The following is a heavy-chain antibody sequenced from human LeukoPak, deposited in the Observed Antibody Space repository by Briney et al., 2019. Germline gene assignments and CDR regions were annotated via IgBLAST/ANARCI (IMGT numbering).Heavy chain of an antibody. V-gene: IGHV4-39*01. CDR2: IYESGST. J-gene: IGHJ4*02. CDR1: GGSISSCCYN. Sequence: SETLSLTCTVSGGSISSCCYNWGRIRQPPGKGLNWIMSIYESGSTYYNLYLRSPVTVSVDTTKNQLSLTPSTVTAADTAVYYCARLFWGSYRAFDYWGQGTLVTVSS. D-gene: IGHD3-16*02. CDR3: ARLFWGSYRAFDY.